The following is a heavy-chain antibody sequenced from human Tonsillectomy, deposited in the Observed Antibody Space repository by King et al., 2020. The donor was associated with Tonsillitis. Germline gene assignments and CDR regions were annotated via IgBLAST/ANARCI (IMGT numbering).Heavy chain of an antibody. CDR1: GYTFTGYY. D-gene: IGHD2-2*01. J-gene: IGHJ4*02. CDR3: ARELGAEDSQLLNQFDS. Sequence: VQLVQSGAEVKKPGASVKVSCKASGYTFTGYYMHWVRQAPGQGLEWMGWINPNSGGTNYAQKFQGRVTMTRDTSISTAYMELSRLKSEDTAVYYCARELGAEDSQLLNQFDSWGQGTLVTVSS. V-gene: IGHV1-2*02. CDR2: INPNSGGT.